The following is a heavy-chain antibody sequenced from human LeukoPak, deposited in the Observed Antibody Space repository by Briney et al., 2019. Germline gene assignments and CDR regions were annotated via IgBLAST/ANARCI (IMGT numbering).Heavy chain of an antibody. J-gene: IGHJ4*02. Sequence: GESLKISCKGSGYSFTSYWIGWVRQMPGKGLEWMGIIYPGDSDTRYSPSFQGQVTISADKSISTAYLQWSSLKASGTAMYYCARQAYYYDSSGYYPLWSYWGQGTLVTVSS. CDR3: ARQAYYYDSSGYYPLWSY. CDR2: IYPGDSDT. CDR1: GYSFTSYW. D-gene: IGHD3-22*01. V-gene: IGHV5-51*01.